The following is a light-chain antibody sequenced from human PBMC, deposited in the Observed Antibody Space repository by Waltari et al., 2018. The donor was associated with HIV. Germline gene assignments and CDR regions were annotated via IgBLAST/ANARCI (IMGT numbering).Light chain of an antibody. CDR2: GAS. CDR1: QSVSSN. V-gene: IGKV3-15*01. J-gene: IGKJ3*01. Sequence: EVVMTQSPATLSVSPGERATLSCRASQSVSSNLAWYPQKPGQAPRLLIYGASTRATGIPARFSGSGSGTEFTLTISSLQSEDFAVYSCQQYNDWPFTFGPGTKVDMK. CDR3: QQYNDWPFT.